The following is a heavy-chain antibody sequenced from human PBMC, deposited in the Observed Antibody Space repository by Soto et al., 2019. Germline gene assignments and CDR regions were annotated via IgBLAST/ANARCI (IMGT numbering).Heavy chain of an antibody. CDR3: ARGVAVAGTFDY. Sequence: QVQLQQWGAGLLKPSETLSLTCAVYGGSFSGYYWSWIRQPPGKGLEWIGEINHSGSTNYNPSLKSRXXIXVXXSKNQFSLKLSSVTAADTAVYYCARGVAVAGTFDYWGQGTLVTVSS. CDR2: INHSGST. CDR1: GGSFSGYY. D-gene: IGHD6-19*01. V-gene: IGHV4-34*01. J-gene: IGHJ4*02.